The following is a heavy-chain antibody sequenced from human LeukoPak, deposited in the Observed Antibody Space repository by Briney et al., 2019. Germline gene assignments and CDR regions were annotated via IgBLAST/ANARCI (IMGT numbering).Heavy chain of an antibody. V-gene: IGHV3-13*01. J-gene: IGHJ5*02. CDR1: GFTFSNYD. Sequence: PGGSLRLSCAASGFTFSNYDMHWVRQGTGEGLEWVSAIGSTGDTYYPDSVRGRFTISRENAKNSLYLQMNSLRAEDTALYYCAKDRNYDSSGYFVAWGQGTLVTVSS. D-gene: IGHD3-22*01. CDR2: IGSTGDT. CDR3: AKDRNYDSSGYFVA.